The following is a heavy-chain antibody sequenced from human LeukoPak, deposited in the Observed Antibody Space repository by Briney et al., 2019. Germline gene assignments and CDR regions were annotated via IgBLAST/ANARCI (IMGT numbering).Heavy chain of an antibody. CDR1: GGSFSGYY. CDR2: INHSGST. D-gene: IGHD2-15*01. Sequence: SETLSLTCAVYGGSFSGYYWSWIRQPPGKGLEWIGEINHSGSTNYNPSLKSRVTISVDTSKNQFSLKLSSVTAADTAVYYCARKSYCSGGSCPSDYWGQGTLVTVSS. CDR3: ARKSYCSGGSCPSDY. V-gene: IGHV4-34*01. J-gene: IGHJ4*02.